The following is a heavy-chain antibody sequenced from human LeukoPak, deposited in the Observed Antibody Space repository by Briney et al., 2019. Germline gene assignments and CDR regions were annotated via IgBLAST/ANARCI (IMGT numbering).Heavy chain of an antibody. J-gene: IGHJ3*02. Sequence: ASVKVSCKASGYTFTSYYMHWVRQAPGQGLEWMGWINPNSGGTNYAQKFQGRVTMTRDTSISTAYMEMSRLRSDDTAVYYCARVLGGLGRRGVIFAFDIWGQGTMVTVSS. CDR1: GYTFTSYY. CDR2: INPNSGGT. D-gene: IGHD3-10*01. V-gene: IGHV1-2*02. CDR3: ARVLGGLGRRGVIFAFDI.